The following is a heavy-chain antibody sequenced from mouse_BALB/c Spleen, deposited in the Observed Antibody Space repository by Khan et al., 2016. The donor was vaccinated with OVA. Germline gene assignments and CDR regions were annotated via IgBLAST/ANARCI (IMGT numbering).Heavy chain of an antibody. V-gene: IGHV3-8*02. Sequence: EVQLQESGPSLVKPSQTLSLTCSVTGDSITSGYWNWIRKFPGNKLEYMGYISYSDDTFYNPSLKSRISITRDTSKYQYYLQLNSVTTEDTATYYCARWNYRYDGYFDYWGQGTTLTVSS. J-gene: IGHJ2*01. CDR3: ARWNYRYDGYFDY. CDR1: GDSITSGY. CDR2: ISYSDDT. D-gene: IGHD2-14*01.